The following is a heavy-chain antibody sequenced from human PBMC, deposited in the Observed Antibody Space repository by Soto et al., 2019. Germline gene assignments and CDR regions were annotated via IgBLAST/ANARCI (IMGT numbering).Heavy chain of an antibody. D-gene: IGHD2-2*01. Sequence: PGGSLRLSCAASGFTFSSYAMHWVRQAPGKGLEWVAVISYDGSNKYYADSVKGRFTISRDNSKNTLYLQMNSLRAEDTAVYYCARDRGGLGYCSSTSCYSDYYYGMDVWGQGTTVTVSS. CDR1: GFTFSSYA. V-gene: IGHV3-30-3*01. CDR3: ARDRGGLGYCSSTSCYSDYYYGMDV. CDR2: ISYDGSNK. J-gene: IGHJ6*02.